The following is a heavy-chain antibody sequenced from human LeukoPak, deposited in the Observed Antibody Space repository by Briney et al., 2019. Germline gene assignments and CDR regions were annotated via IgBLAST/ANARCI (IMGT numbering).Heavy chain of an antibody. CDR1: GGSISSYY. D-gene: IGHD4-17*01. CDR2: IYYSGST. Sequence: SETLSLTCTVSGGSISSYYWSWIRQPPGKGLEWIGYIYYSGSTNYNPSLKSRVTISVDTSKNQFSLKLSSVTAADTAVYYCARVPYGDYVTDWGQGTLLTVSS. CDR3: ARVPYGDYVTD. V-gene: IGHV4-59*01. J-gene: IGHJ4*02.